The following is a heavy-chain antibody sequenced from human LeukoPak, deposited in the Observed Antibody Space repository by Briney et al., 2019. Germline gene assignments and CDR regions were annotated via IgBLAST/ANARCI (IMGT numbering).Heavy chain of an antibody. CDR2: INSDGSST. D-gene: IGHD3-10*01. CDR3: ASAITMVRGVITTIFDY. CDR1: GFTFSSYW. V-gene: IGHV3-74*01. J-gene: IGHJ4*02. Sequence: GGSLRLSCAASGFTFSSYWMHWVRQAPGKGLVWVSRINSDGSSTSYADSVKGRFTISRDNAKNTLYLQMNSLRAEDTAVYYCASAITMVRGVITTIFDYWGQGTLVTVSS.